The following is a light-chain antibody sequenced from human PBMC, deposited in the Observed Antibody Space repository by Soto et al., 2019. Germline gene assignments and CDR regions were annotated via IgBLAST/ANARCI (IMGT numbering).Light chain of an antibody. V-gene: IGKV3-15*01. Sequence: EIVMTQSPATLSVSPGERATLTCRASQSVSSNLTWYQQKPGQAPRFLIYDASTRGTGIPARFSGSGSGTEFTLTISSLQSEDFAVYYCQQYNYWPQITFGQGTRLEIK. CDR3: QQYNYWPQIT. CDR2: DAS. CDR1: QSVSSN. J-gene: IGKJ5*01.